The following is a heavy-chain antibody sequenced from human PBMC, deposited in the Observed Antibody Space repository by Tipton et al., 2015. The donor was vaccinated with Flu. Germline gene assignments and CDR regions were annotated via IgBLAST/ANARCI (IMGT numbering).Heavy chain of an antibody. V-gene: IGHV4-34*01. Sequence: LRLSCAVYGGSFSGYYWNWIRQPPGKGLEWIGEINHSGSTNYNPSLKSRVTISVDTSKNQFSLKLSSVTAADTAVYYCARLSMVQGDLDYWGQGTLVTVSS. CDR2: INHSGST. CDR1: GGSFSGYY. D-gene: IGHD3-10*01. CDR3: ARLSMVQGDLDY. J-gene: IGHJ4*02.